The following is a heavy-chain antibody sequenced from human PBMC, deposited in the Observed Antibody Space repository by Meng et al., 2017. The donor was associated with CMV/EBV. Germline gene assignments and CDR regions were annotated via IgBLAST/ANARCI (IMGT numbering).Heavy chain of an antibody. CDR3: ARDLMNCSSTSCANWFDP. D-gene: IGHD2-2*01. Sequence: GSAPGLVKPSETLSLPCTVSGGSISSYYWSWIRQPAGKGLEWIGRIYTSGSTNYNPSLKSRVTMSVDTSKNQFSLKLSSVTAADTAVYYCARDLMNCSSTSCANWFDPWGQGTLVTVSS. V-gene: IGHV4-4*07. CDR2: IYTSGST. CDR1: GGSISSYY. J-gene: IGHJ5*02.